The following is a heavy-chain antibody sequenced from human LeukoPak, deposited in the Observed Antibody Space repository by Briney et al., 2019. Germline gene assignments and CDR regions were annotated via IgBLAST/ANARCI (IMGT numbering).Heavy chain of an antibody. Sequence: SETLSLTCTVSGGSISSYYWTWIRQPPGKGLEWIGYIYYSGITNYNPSLKSRVTISVDKSKNQFSLKLSSVTAADTAVYYCARAPYYYGSGSYSARALPFDYWGQGTLVTVSS. V-gene: IGHV4-59*12. J-gene: IGHJ4*02. CDR2: IYYSGIT. D-gene: IGHD3-10*01. CDR3: ARAPYYYGSGSYSARALPFDY. CDR1: GGSISSYY.